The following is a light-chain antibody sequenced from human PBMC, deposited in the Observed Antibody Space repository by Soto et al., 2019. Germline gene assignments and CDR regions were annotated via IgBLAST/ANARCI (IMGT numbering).Light chain of an antibody. CDR2: DAS. CDR1: NSVSSC. Sequence: DIQMTQSPLTLSASVGDRVTIPCRAGNSVSSCVVWSQQEPRKAPSPLSYDASSLDSAVPSRFSGSGSAAELTLSIRSLPLDDVASYSCHQYIGSPWTIGQGGKV. J-gene: IGKJ1*01. CDR3: HQYIGSPWT. V-gene: IGKV1-5*01.